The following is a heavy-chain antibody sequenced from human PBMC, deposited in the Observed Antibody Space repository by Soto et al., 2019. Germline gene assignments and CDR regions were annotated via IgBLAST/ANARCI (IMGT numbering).Heavy chain of an antibody. CDR3: ARDDPEKQWLVRSNYYGMDV. V-gene: IGHV3-21*01. CDR1: TVNLTKYS. D-gene: IGHD6-19*01. CDR2: ISSSGSHM. Sequence: GGPLRLSCVASTVNLTKYSMNWGRLAPGKGLEWVSFISSSGSHMYYADSVTGRFTIARDNAKNSLFLQTDSLRAEDTAIYFCARDDPEKQWLVRSNYYGMDVWGQGTTVTVSS. J-gene: IGHJ6*02.